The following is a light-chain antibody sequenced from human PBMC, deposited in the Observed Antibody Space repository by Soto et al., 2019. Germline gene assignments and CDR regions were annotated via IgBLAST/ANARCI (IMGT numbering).Light chain of an antibody. J-gene: IGKJ1*01. CDR2: DAS. CDR1: QYIGSA. V-gene: IGKV3-15*01. Sequence: EIVLTECPPTLSVCTGYRFTVSRRASQYIGSAVAWYHQRSGQAPRLLIFDASIRVPTTPARFSGSVSGTEFTLTISSLESEDCAVYFCQQYGDRPRTFGQGTKVDIK. CDR3: QQYGDRPRT.